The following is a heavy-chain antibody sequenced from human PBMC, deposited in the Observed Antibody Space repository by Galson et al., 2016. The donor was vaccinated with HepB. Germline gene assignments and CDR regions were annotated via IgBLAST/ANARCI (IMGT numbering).Heavy chain of an antibody. V-gene: IGHV3-30-3*01. CDR1: GFTFSTYA. CDR2: ISYDGTNK. J-gene: IGHJ4*02. D-gene: IGHD3-22*01. Sequence: SLRLSCAASGFTFSTYAMQWVRQAPGKGLEWVAVISYDGTNKYYADSVKGRFTISRDNSRNTLYLQMNSLRVEDTAVYYCARDDYDNNVYPLWGQGTLVTVSS. CDR3: ARDDYDNNVYPL.